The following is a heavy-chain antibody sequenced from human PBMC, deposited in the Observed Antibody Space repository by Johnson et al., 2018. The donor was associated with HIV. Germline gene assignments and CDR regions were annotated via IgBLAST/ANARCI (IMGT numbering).Heavy chain of an antibody. D-gene: IGHD1-26*01. Sequence: GNIKYYSDSVRGRLPIPRDNAMNTLYLQMKSLRAEDTAVYYCARDRRGATIDDAFDIWGQGTMVTVSS. V-gene: IGHV3-30*03. CDR2: GNIK. CDR3: ARDRRGATIDDAFDI. J-gene: IGHJ3*02.